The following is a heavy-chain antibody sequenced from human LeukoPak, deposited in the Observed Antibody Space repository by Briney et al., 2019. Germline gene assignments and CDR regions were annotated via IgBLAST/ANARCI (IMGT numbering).Heavy chain of an antibody. V-gene: IGHV1-18*01. J-gene: IGHJ4*02. D-gene: IGHD3-22*01. CDR1: GGTFSSYA. CDR2: ISAYNGNT. Sequence: ASVKVSCKASGGTFSSYAISWVRQAPGQGLEWMGWISAYNGNTNYAQKLQGRVTMTTDTSTSTAYMELRSLRSDDTAVYYCARDLLGAYYDSSGLRLDYWGQGTLVTVSS. CDR3: ARDLLGAYYDSSGLRLDY.